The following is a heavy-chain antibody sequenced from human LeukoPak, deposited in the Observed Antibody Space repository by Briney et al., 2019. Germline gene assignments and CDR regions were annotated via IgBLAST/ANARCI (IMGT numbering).Heavy chain of an antibody. D-gene: IGHD3-22*01. V-gene: IGHV3-15*01. Sequence: GGSLRLSCAASGFAFGYAWMSWVRQTPGKGLEWVGRLKSKTDGGTTDYAAPVKGRFTISRDDSKNTLYLQMNNLKTEDTAVYYCTTDRYYDAAYTTWGQGSLVTVSS. CDR3: TTDRYYDAAYTT. CDR1: GFAFGYAW. CDR2: LKSKTDGGTT. J-gene: IGHJ4*02.